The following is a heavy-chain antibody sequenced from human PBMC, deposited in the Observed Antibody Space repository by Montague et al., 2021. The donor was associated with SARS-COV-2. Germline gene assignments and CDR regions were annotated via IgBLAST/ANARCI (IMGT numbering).Heavy chain of an antibody. CDR2: IYYSGST. Sequence: SETLSLTCTVSGGSISSSSYYWGWIRQPPGKGLEWIGSIYYSGSTYYNASLKSRVTISVDTSKNQFSLKLTSVTAADTAVYYCARHGGHSYAHFAYWGQGTLVTVSS. CDR3: ARHGGHSYAHFAY. D-gene: IGHD5-18*01. CDR1: GGSISSSSYY. V-gene: IGHV4-39*01. J-gene: IGHJ4*02.